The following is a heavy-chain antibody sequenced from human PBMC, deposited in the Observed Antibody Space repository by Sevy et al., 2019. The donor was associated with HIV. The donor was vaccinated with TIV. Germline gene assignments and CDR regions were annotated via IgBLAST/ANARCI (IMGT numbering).Heavy chain of an antibody. Sequence: GGSLRLSCAASGFTVSSNYMSWVRQAPGKGLEWVSVIYSSGSTYYADSVKGRFTISRDNSKNTLYLQMNSLRAEDTAVYYCARDEGGSGSYYKFYWGQGTLVTVSS. CDR1: GFTVSSNY. J-gene: IGHJ4*02. CDR3: ARDEGGSGSYYKFY. D-gene: IGHD3-10*01. CDR2: IYSSGST. V-gene: IGHV3-53*01.